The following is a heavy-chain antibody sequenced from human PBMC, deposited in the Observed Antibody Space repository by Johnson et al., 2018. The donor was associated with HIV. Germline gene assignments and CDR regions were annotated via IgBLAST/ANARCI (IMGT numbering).Heavy chain of an antibody. CDR3: ARRTYCTGDSCSSGLGTFDL. V-gene: IGHV3-23*04. Sequence: EVQLVESGGGLVQPGGSLRLSCGASAFTFSSNDMKWVRQAPGKGLEWVSPISGSDHSTYYADSVRGRFTISRDNSKNTLFLQMNSLKTEDTAVYYCARRTYCTGDSCSSGLGTFDLWGQGTMVTVSS. D-gene: IGHD2-15*01. CDR2: ISGSDHST. J-gene: IGHJ3*01. CDR1: AFTFSSND.